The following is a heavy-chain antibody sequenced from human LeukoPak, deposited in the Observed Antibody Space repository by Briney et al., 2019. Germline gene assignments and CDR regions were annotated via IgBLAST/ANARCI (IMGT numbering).Heavy chain of an antibody. CDR2: IYTSGST. V-gene: IGHV4-61*02. CDR3: AQMGIAARIDY. Sequence: SQTLSLTCTVSGGSISSGSYYWSWIRQPAGKGLEWIGRIYTSGSTNYNPSLKSRVTISVDTSKNQFSLKLSSVTAADAAVYYCAQMGIAARIDYWGQGTLVTVSS. J-gene: IGHJ4*02. CDR1: GGSISSGSYY. D-gene: IGHD6-6*01.